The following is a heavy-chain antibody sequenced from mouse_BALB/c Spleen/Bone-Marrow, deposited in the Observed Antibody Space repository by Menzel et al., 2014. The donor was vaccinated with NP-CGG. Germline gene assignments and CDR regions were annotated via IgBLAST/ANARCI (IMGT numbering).Heavy chain of an antibody. CDR1: GYTFTGYW. Sequence: VQLQQSGAELVRPGASVKLSCRTSGYTFTGYWMNWVKQRPEQDLEWIGRIDPYDSETHYNQKFKVKAILTVDKSSSTAYMQLSSLTSEDSAVYYCAYGSSFGFAYWGQGTLVTVSA. J-gene: IGHJ3*01. CDR3: AYGSSFGFAY. D-gene: IGHD1-1*01. V-gene: IGHV1-74*01. CDR2: IDPYDSET.